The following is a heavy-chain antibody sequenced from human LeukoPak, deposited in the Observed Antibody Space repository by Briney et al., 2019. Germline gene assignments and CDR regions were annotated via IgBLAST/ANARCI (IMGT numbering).Heavy chain of an antibody. D-gene: IGHD2-2*02. V-gene: IGHV7-4-1*02. CDR1: GYTFTSYA. Sequence: GASVKVSCKASGYTFTSYAMNWVRQAPGQGLEWMGWINTNTGNPTYAQGFTGRFVFSLDTSVSTAYLQISSLKAEDTAVYYCARVRCSSTSCYTGWIDYWGQGTLVTVSS. CDR3: ARVRCSSTSCYTGWIDY. J-gene: IGHJ4*02. CDR2: INTNTGNP.